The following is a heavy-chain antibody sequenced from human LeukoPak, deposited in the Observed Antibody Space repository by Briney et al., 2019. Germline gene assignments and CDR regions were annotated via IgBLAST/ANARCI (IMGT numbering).Heavy chain of an antibody. Sequence: SGGSLRLSCAASGFTFSSYAMSWVRQAPGKGLEWVSAISGSGGSTYYADSVKGRFTISRDNSKNTLYLQMNSLRAEDTAVYYCAKDSGMVYYYDSSGYAGFDYWGQGTLVTVSS. V-gene: IGHV3-23*01. CDR2: ISGSGGST. D-gene: IGHD3-22*01. CDR3: AKDSGMVYYYDSSGYAGFDY. CDR1: GFTFSSYA. J-gene: IGHJ4*02.